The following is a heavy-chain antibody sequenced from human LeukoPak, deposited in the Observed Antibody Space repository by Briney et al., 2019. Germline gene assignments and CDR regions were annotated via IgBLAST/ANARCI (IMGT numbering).Heavy chain of an antibody. J-gene: IGHJ4*02. CDR1: GFTVSSNY. V-gene: IGHV3-23*01. CDR3: AKGGGGGRYHFDY. D-gene: IGHD3-16*01. Sequence: GGSLRLSCAASGFTVSSNYMSWVRQAPGKGLEWVSAISNNGGYTYYADSVQGRFTISRDNSKSTLCLQMNSLRAEDTAVYYCAKGGGGGRYHFDYWGQGTLVTVSS. CDR2: ISNNGGYT.